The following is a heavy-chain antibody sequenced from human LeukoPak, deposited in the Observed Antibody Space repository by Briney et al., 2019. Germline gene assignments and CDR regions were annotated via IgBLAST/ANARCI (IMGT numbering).Heavy chain of an antibody. V-gene: IGHV4-59*01. J-gene: IGHJ6*02. CDR2: IYYSGST. CDR1: GGSISSYY. D-gene: IGHD5-12*01. CDR3: ARVGFSPSGDYYYGMDV. Sequence: SETLSLTCTVSGGSISSYYWSWIRQPPGEGLEWIGYIYYSGSTNYNPSLKSRITISVDTSKNQFSLKLSSVTAADTAVYYCARVGFSPSGDYYYGMDVWGQGTTVTVSS.